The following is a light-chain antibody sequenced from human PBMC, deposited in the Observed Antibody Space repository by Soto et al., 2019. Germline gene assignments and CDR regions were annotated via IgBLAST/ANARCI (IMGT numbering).Light chain of an antibody. J-gene: IGKJ1*01. Sequence: DVVMTQSPLSLPVTLGQPASISCRSSQSLVYSDGNTYLTWFQQRPGQSPRRLIYKVSNRDSGVPDRFSGSGSGTDFTPKISRVEAEDVGVYYCLQGSHWPRTFGQGTKVEIK. CDR2: KVS. CDR3: LQGSHWPRT. CDR1: QSLVYSDGNTY. V-gene: IGKV2-30*01.